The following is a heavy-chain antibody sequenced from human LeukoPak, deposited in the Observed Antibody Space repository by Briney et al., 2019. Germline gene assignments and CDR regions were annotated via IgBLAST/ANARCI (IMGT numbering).Heavy chain of an antibody. J-gene: IGHJ4*02. D-gene: IGHD6-13*01. CDR2: INHSGST. CDR1: GGSFSGYY. V-gene: IGHV4-34*01. Sequence: PSETLSLTCAVYGGSFSGYYWSSIRQPPGKGLEWIGEINHSGSTNYNPSLKSRVTISVDTSKNQFSLKLSSVTAADTAVYYCARSSSWPSDWGQGTLVTVSS. CDR3: ARSSSWPSD.